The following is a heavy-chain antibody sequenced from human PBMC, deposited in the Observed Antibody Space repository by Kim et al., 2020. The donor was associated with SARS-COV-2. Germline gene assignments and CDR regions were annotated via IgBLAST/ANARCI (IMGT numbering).Heavy chain of an antibody. Sequence: GSSTYYATPVKGRFTIPRDNSKNTLYLQMNSLRAEDTAVYYCAKAPSGLAWGQGTLVTVSS. J-gene: IGHJ4*02. V-gene: IGHV3-23*03. CDR2: GSST. D-gene: IGHD3-10*01. CDR3: AKAPSGLA.